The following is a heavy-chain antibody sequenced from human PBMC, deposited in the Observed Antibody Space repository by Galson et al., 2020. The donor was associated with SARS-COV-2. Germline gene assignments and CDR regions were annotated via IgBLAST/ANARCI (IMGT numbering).Heavy chain of an antibody. CDR2: IYWDDNK. Sequence: SGPTLVKPTHPLTLTCTFSGFSLSTIGVGVGWIRQPPGKALEWLALIYWDDNKRYSPSLKSRLTITKDTSKNQVVLTMTNMDPVYTARYYCAHRSIIVGASWFDPWGQGTLVTVSS. CDR3: AHRSIIVGASWFDP. D-gene: IGHD1-26*01. CDR1: GFSLSTIGVG. J-gene: IGHJ5*02. V-gene: IGHV2-5*02.